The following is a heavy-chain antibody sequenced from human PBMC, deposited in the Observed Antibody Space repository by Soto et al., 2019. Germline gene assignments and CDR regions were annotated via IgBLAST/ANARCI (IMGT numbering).Heavy chain of an antibody. V-gene: IGHV3-11*01. CDR3: ARDGAGYGSGSYYNERGDFDY. J-gene: IGHJ4*02. D-gene: IGHD3-10*01. CDR2: ISSSGSTI. CDR1: GFTFSDYY. Sequence: GGSLRLSCAASGFTFSDYYMSWIRQAPGKGLEWVSYISSSGSTIYYADSVKGRLTISRDNAKNSLYLQMNSLRAEDTAVYYCARDGAGYGSGSYYNERGDFDYWGQGTLVTVSS.